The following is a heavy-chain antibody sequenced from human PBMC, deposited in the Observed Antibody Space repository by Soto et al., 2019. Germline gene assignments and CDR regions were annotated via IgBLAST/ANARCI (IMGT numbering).Heavy chain of an antibody. D-gene: IGHD3-3*01. CDR3: ARLYDFWSGYTYYYYYYMDV. CDR1: GGTFSSYG. V-gene: IGHV1-18*01. J-gene: IGHJ6*03. Sequence: ASVKVSCKASGGTFSSYGISWVRQAPGQGLEWMGWISAYNGNTNYAQKLQGRVTMTTDTSTSTAYMELRSLRSDDTAVYYCARLYDFWSGYTYYYYYYMDVWGKGTTVTVSS. CDR2: ISAYNGNT.